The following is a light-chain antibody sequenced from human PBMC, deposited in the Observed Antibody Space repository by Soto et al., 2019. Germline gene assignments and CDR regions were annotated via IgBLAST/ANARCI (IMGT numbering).Light chain of an antibody. CDR3: CSYAGSYTFVV. J-gene: IGLJ2*01. CDR2: DVS. Sequence: QSVLTQPRSVSGSPGQSVTISCTGTSSDIGAYSYVSWYQQHPGKAPKVMIYDVSKRPSGVPARFSGSKSGNTASLTISGLQSDDEADYYCCSYAGSYTFVVFGGGTKVTVL. CDR1: SSDIGAYSY. V-gene: IGLV2-11*01.